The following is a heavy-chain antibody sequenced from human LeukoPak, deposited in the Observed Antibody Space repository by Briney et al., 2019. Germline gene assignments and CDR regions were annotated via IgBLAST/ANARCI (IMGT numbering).Heavy chain of an antibody. Sequence: GGSLRLSCAASGFTFDDYAMHWVRQAPGKGLEWVSGISWNSGSIGYADSVKGRFTISRDNAKNSLYLQMNSLRAEDTALYYCAKDRSSTTVTRPDGFDIWGQGTMVTVSS. D-gene: IGHD4-17*01. CDR3: AKDRSSTTVTRPDGFDI. V-gene: IGHV3-9*01. J-gene: IGHJ3*02. CDR1: GFTFDDYA. CDR2: ISWNSGSI.